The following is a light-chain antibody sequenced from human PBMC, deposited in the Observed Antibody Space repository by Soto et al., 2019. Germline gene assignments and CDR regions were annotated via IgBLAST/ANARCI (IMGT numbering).Light chain of an antibody. Sequence: EIILSQSPRTVSLSPGETATLSCRASQTVSSSFIAWYQQKPGQAPRLLISGASRRATGIPDRFSGSGSGTDFILTISRLEPEDFAVYYCQQYGSSLSTFGQGTKVDI. V-gene: IGKV3-20*01. CDR2: GAS. CDR3: QQYGSSLST. CDR1: QTVSSSF. J-gene: IGKJ1*01.